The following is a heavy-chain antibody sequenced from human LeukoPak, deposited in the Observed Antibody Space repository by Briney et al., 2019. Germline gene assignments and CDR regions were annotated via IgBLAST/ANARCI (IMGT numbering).Heavy chain of an antibody. CDR3: ARGGGLDV. Sequence: GSLRLSCAASGFTFSSYWMNWARRAPGKGLEWVASINHNGNVNYYVDSVKGRFTISRDNAKNSLYLQMSNLRAEDTAVYFCARGGGLDVWGQGATVTVSS. CDR2: INHNGNVN. CDR1: GFTFSSYW. D-gene: IGHD3-16*01. V-gene: IGHV3-7*03. J-gene: IGHJ6*02.